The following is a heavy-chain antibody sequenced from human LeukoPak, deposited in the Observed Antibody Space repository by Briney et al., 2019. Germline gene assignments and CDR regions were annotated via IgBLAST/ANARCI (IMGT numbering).Heavy chain of an antibody. Sequence: SETLSLTCSLSGGSISSSGYHWGWIRQPAGEGLEWVGSMYYSGSTYYNLSLKSRVTISVDTSKNQFSLKLSSVAAADTAVYYCARLWSTDCNGGSCQHQPNYWGQGTLVTVSS. CDR2: MYYSGST. CDR3: ARLWSTDCNGGSCQHQPNY. CDR1: GGSISSSGYH. V-gene: IGHV4-39*01. J-gene: IGHJ4*02. D-gene: IGHD2-15*01.